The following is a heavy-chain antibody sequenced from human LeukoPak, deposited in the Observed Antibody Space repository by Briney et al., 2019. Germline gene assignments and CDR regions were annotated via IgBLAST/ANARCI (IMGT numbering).Heavy chain of an antibody. D-gene: IGHD1-7*01. J-gene: IGHJ3*02. V-gene: IGHV3-13*01. Sequence: GGSLRLSCAASGFTFSGYDMHWVRQATGKSLEWVAGIGPTSDSFYRDSVKGRFTISRENDKNSLYLQMNGLTTGDTAVYYCARDPGAQPSRGNSFDIWGQGTMVIVSA. CDR2: IGPTSDS. CDR1: GFTFSGYD. CDR3: ARDPGAQPSRGNSFDI.